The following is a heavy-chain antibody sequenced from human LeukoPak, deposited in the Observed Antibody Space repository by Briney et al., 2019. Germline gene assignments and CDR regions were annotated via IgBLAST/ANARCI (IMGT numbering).Heavy chain of an antibody. CDR2: ISSSSSHI. CDR3: ARSVMAGSTTRAFDM. V-gene: IGHV3-21*01. J-gene: IGHJ3*02. Sequence: GGSLRLSCVVSGFTFTGYSMNWVRQAPGKGLEWVSSISSSSSHIFYADSVKGRFTISRDNARNALDLQMNSLRAEDAAVYYCARSVMAGSTTRAFDMWGQGTMVTVSS. D-gene: IGHD2/OR15-2a*01. CDR1: GFTFTGYS.